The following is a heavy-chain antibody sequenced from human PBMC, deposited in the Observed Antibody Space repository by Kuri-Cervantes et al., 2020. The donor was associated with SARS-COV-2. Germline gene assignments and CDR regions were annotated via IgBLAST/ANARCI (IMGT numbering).Heavy chain of an antibody. CDR2: IIPILGIA. Sequence: SVKVSCKASGCTFSSYAISWVRQAPGQGLEWMGGIIPILGIANYAQKFQGRVTMTTDTSTSTAYMELRSLRSEDTAVYYCATEFHDFWSGYVYWGQGTPVTVSS. V-gene: IGHV1-69*10. D-gene: IGHD3-3*01. CDR1: GCTFSSYA. CDR3: ATEFHDFWSGYVY. J-gene: IGHJ4*02.